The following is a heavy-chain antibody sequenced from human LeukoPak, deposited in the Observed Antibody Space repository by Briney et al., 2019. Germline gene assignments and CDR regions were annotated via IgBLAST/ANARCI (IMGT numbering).Heavy chain of an antibody. Sequence: ASVKVSCKASGYTFTGYYMHWVRQAPGQGLGWMGWINPNSGGTNYAQKFQGRVTMTRDTSISTAYMELSRLRSDDTAVYYCARGGARDTIFGVVIIHGDYYYMDVWGKGTTVTVSS. CDR3: ARGGARDTIFGVVIIHGDYYYMDV. CDR1: GYTFTGYY. D-gene: IGHD3-3*01. V-gene: IGHV1-2*02. J-gene: IGHJ6*03. CDR2: INPNSGGT.